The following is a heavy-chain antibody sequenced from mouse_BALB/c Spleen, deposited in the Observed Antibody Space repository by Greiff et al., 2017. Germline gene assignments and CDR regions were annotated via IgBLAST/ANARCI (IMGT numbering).Heavy chain of an antibody. CDR3: ARFSYYGKRAMDY. J-gene: IGHJ4*01. V-gene: IGHV1-18*01. CDR2: INPNYDST. Sequence: EVQGVESGPELVKPGASVKIPCKASGYTFTDYNMDWVKQSHGKSLEWIGDINPNYDSTSYNQKFKGKATLTVDKSSSTAYMELRSLTSEDTAVYYCARFSYYGKRAMDYWGQGTSVTVSS. D-gene: IGHD2-10*01. CDR1: GYTFTDYN.